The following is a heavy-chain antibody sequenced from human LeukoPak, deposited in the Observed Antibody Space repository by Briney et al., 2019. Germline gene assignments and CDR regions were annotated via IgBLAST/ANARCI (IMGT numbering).Heavy chain of an antibody. CDR1: GFSLSTSGMR. CDR3: ARDSFYDSSGHFSPYFDY. J-gene: IGHJ4*02. CDR2: IDWDDDK. D-gene: IGHD3-22*01. V-gene: IGHV2-70*04. Sequence: SGPALVKPTQTLTLTCTFSGFSLSTSGMRVSWIRQPPGKALEWLARIDWDDDKFYSTSLKTRLTISKDTSKNQVVLTMTNMDPVDTATYYCARDSFYDSSGHFSPYFDYWGQGTLVTVSS.